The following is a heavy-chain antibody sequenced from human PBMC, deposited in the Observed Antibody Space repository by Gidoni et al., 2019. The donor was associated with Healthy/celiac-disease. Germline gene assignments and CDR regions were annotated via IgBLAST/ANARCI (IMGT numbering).Heavy chain of an antibody. CDR2: ISSSGSTI. Sequence: EVQLVESGGGLVKPGGSLRLSCAASGFTFSSYSMNWVRQAPGKGLEWVSSISSSGSTIYYADSVKGRFTISRDNAKNSLYLQMNSLRAEDTAVYYCARGGVEWELLFGYWGQGTLVTVSS. D-gene: IGHD1-26*01. CDR3: ARGGVEWELLFGY. CDR1: GFTFSSYS. V-gene: IGHV3-21*01. J-gene: IGHJ4*02.